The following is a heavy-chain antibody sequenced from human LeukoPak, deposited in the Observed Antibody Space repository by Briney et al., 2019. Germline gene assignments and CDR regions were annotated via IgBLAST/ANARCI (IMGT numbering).Heavy chain of an antibody. CDR1: GYTFTGYY. V-gene: IGHV1-18*04. Sequence: ASVKVSCKASGYTFTGYYMHWVRQAPGQGLEWMGWISAYNGNTNYAQRLQGRVTMTTDTSTSTAYMELRSLRSDDTAVYYCARDSGIAVAGTGLRDYYYYGMDVWGQGTTVTVSS. CDR3: ARDSGIAVAGTGLRDYYYYGMDV. D-gene: IGHD6-13*01. CDR2: ISAYNGNT. J-gene: IGHJ6*02.